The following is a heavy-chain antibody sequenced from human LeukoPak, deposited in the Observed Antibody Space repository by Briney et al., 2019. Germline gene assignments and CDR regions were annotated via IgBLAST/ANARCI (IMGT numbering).Heavy chain of an antibody. D-gene: IGHD3-16*01. CDR3: ARAHSDYVYFDY. CDR2: ISTSSNAI. CDR1: GFTFSSYS. Sequence: GGSLRLSCAASGFTFSSYSMNWVRQAPGKGLEWVSYISTSSNAIYYADSVEGRFTISRDNAKNSLYLQMNSLRAEDTAVYYCARAHSDYVYFDYWGQGTLVTVSS. V-gene: IGHV3-48*04. J-gene: IGHJ4*02.